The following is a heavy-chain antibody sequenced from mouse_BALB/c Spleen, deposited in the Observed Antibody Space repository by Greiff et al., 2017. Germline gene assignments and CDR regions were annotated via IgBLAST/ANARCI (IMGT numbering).Heavy chain of an antibody. CDR3: ARHAQPYFDY. CDR2: ISSGGSYT. V-gene: IGHV5-6*01. D-gene: IGHD6-1*01. Sequence: VQLKESGGDLVKPGGSLKLSCAASGFTFSSYGMSWVRQTPDKRLEWVATISSGGSYTYYPDSVKGRFTISRDNAKNTLYLQMSSLKSEDTAMYYCARHAQPYFDYWGQGTTLTVSS. CDR1: GFTFSSYG. J-gene: IGHJ2*01.